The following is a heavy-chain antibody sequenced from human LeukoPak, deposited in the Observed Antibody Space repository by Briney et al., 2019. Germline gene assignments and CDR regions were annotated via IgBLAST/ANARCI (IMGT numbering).Heavy chain of an antibody. Sequence: SQTLSLSCTVSGGSISSGDYYWSWIRQPPGKGLEWIGYIYYSGSTYYNPSLKSRVTKSVDTSKNQFSLKLSSVTAADTAVYYCARSGGTSARVNAFDIWGPGTMVTVSS. D-gene: IGHD2-15*01. CDR2: IYYSGST. CDR1: GGSISSGDYY. J-gene: IGHJ3*02. CDR3: ARSGGTSARVNAFDI. V-gene: IGHV4-30-4*01.